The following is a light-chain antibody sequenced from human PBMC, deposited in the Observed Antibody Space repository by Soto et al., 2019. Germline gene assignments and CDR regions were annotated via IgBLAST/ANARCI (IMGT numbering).Light chain of an antibody. CDR1: QTISSW. CDR2: KAS. J-gene: IGKJ1*01. Sequence: DIQMTQSPSTLSGSVGDRVTITCRASQTISSWLAWYQQKPGKAPKLLIYKASTLKSGVPSRFSGSGSWTEFTLTISSLQPDDFATYYCQQYNSYSEAFGQGTKVDIK. V-gene: IGKV1-5*03. CDR3: QQYNSYSEA.